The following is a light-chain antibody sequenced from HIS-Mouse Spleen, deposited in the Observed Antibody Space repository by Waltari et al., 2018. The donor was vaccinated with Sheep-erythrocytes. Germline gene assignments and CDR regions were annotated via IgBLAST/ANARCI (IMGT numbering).Light chain of an antibody. Sequence: SYELTQPPSVSVSPGQTAIITCSGDKLGDQYACSYQQTPGQSPVLVIYQDSKRPSGIPERFSGSNSGNTATLTISGTQAMDEADYYCQAWDSSTYVFGTGTKVTVL. J-gene: IGLJ1*01. CDR3: QAWDSSTYV. V-gene: IGLV3-1*01. CDR2: QDS. CDR1: KLGDQY.